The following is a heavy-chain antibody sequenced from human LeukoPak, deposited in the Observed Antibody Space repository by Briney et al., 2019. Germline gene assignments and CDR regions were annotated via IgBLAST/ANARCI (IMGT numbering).Heavy chain of an antibody. CDR3: AHRRRPWGYIDYFAN. CDR1: GFSLSSTGVG. V-gene: IGHV2-5*01. CDR2: IYWNDNK. D-gene: IGHD5-18*01. J-gene: IGHJ4*02. Sequence: SGPTLVNPTQTLTLTCTFSGFSLSSTGVGVGWIRQPPGKALEWLALIYWNDNKRYSASLESRLTIIKDTSKNQVVLIMTNMDPVDTATYYCAHRRRPWGYIDYFANWGQGILVTVSS.